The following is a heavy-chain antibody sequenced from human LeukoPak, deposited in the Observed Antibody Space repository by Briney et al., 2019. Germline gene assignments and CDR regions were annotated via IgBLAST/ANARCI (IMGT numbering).Heavy chain of an antibody. CDR1: GGSISSGYY. Sequence: SETLSLTCTVSGGSISSGYYWGWIRQPPGKGLEWIGSIYHSGSTYYNPSLKSRVTISVDTSKNQFSLKLSSVTAADTAVYYCARGRIVVVPAALYYFDYWGQGTLVTVSS. J-gene: IGHJ4*02. D-gene: IGHD2-2*01. V-gene: IGHV4-38-2*02. CDR3: ARGRIVVVPAALYYFDY. CDR2: IYHSGST.